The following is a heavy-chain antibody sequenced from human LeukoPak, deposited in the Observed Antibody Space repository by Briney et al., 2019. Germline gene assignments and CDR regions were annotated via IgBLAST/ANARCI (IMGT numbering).Heavy chain of an antibody. D-gene: IGHD3-16*01. CDR1: GGSFSGYY. Sequence: PSETLSLTCAVYGGSFSGYYWSWIRQPPGKGLEWIGGINHSGSTNYNPSRKSRVTISVDASKNQFSLRLSSVAAADTAVDYGARNRCYNSSCYAYYDYARCVWSGIDVWGKGTTVTASS. CDR3: ARNRCYNSSCYAYYDYARCVWSGIDV. CDR2: INHSGST. J-gene: IGHJ6*04. V-gene: IGHV4-34*01.